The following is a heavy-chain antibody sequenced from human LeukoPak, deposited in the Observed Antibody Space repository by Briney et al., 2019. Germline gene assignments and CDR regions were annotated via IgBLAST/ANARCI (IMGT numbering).Heavy chain of an antibody. CDR2: RKQDGSEK. V-gene: IGHV3-7*01. D-gene: IGHD5-18*01. J-gene: IGHJ4*02. CDR1: GFTFSSYW. Sequence: GGSLRLSCAASGFTFSSYWMSWVRQAPGKGLEWVANRKQDGSEKYYVDSVKGRFTISRDNAKNSLHLQMNSLRAEDTAVYYCARDFGHHLVDTAMHHWGQGTLVTVSS. CDR3: ARDFGHHLVDTAMHH.